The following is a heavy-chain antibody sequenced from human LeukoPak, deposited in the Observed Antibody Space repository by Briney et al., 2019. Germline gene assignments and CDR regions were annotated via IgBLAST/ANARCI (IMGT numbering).Heavy chain of an antibody. D-gene: IGHD1-1*01. CDR3: TRVGTRGSY. V-gene: IGHV3-49*04. Sequence: QSGGSLRLSCTASGFTFGDYAMSWVRQAPGKGLEWVGFIRSKAYGGTTEYAASVEGRFTISRDDSKSIAYLQMNSLKTEDTAVYYCTRVGTRGSYWGQGTLVTVSS. CDR2: IRSKAYGGTT. CDR1: GFTFGDYA. J-gene: IGHJ4*02.